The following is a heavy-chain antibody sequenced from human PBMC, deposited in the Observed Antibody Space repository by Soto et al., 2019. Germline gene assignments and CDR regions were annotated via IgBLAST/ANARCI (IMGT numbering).Heavy chain of an antibody. Sequence: SETLSLTCTVSGGSLSSYYWSWIRQPPGKGLEWIGYIYYSGSTNYNPSLKSRVTISVDTSKNQFSLKLSSVTAADTAVYYCARARGSENYYYYYYYMDVWGKGTTVTVSS. CDR1: GGSLSSYY. V-gene: IGHV4-59*01. CDR3: ARARGSENYYYYYYYMDV. CDR2: IYYSGST. D-gene: IGHD3-16*01. J-gene: IGHJ6*03.